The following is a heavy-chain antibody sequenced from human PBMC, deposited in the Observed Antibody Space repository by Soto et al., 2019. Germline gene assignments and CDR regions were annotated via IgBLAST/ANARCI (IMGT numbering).Heavy chain of an antibody. CDR1: GGSFSGYY. CDR3: ARGLLSSWYQGNWFDT. CDR2: INHSGST. J-gene: IGHJ5*02. D-gene: IGHD6-13*01. V-gene: IGHV4-34*01. Sequence: PSETLSLTCAVYGGSFSGYYWSWIRQPPGKGLEWIGEINHSGSTNYNPSLKSRVTISVDTSKNQFSLKLSSVTAADTAVYYCARGLLSSWYQGNWFDTWGQGTPVTVS.